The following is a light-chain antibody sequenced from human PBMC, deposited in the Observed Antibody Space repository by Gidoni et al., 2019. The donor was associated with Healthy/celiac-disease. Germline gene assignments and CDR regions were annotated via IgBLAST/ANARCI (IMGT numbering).Light chain of an antibody. V-gene: IGKV3-11*01. J-gene: IGKJ4*01. CDR3: QQRSNWLT. Sequence: EIVLTQSPATLSLSPGERATLSCRASQSVSTYLAWYQQKRGQAPRLLIYDASNRATGIPARFSGSGSGTDFTLTISSLEPEDFAVYYCQQRSNWLTFGGXTKVEIK. CDR1: QSVSTY. CDR2: DAS.